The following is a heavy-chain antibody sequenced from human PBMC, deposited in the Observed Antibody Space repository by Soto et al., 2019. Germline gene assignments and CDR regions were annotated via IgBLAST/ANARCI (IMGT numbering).Heavy chain of an antibody. CDR1: GGSFSGNY. J-gene: IGHJ3*02. CDR2: INQSGST. V-gene: IGHV4-34*01. Sequence: SETMSLTCAVYGGSFSGNYWRWIRQPQGKGLEWIGEINQSGSTNYNTSLKSRVTITVDTSKTQFSLKLSSVPAADTAVYYCARVSTRGTSWYMNAFDIWGQGTMVTVSS. CDR3: ARVSTRGTSWYMNAFDI. D-gene: IGHD2-2*02.